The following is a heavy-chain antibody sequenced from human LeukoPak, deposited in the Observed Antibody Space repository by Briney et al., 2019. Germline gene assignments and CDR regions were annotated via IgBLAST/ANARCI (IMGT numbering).Heavy chain of an antibody. V-gene: IGHV3-66*01. Sequence: GGSLRLSCAASGFTVSSNYMSWVRQAPGKGLEGVSVIYSGGSTYYADSVKGRFTISRDNSKNTLYLQMNSLRAEDTAVYYCAGCTYYYDSSGSEDAFDIWGQGTMVTVSS. D-gene: IGHD3-22*01. CDR3: AGCTYYYDSSGSEDAFDI. J-gene: IGHJ3*02. CDR1: GFTVSSNY. CDR2: IYSGGST.